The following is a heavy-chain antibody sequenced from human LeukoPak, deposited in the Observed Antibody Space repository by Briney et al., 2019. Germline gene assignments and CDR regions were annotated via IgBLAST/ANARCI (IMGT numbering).Heavy chain of an antibody. CDR1: GGSFSGYY. CDR3: ARASTMVRGVIWP. V-gene: IGHV4-59*10. CDR2: IYTSGST. Sequence: SQTLSLTCAVDGGSFSGYYGSSIRQPAGKGLEWMGRIYTSGSTNYNPSLKSRVTISVDTSKNQFSLKLSSVTAADTAVYYCARASTMVRGVIWPWGQGTLVTVSS. D-gene: IGHD3-10*01. J-gene: IGHJ5*02.